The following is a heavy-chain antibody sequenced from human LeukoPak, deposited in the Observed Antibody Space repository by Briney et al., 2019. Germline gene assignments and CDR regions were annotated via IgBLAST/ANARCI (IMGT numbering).Heavy chain of an antibody. D-gene: IGHD6-13*01. J-gene: IGHJ4*02. Sequence: SETLSLTCTVSGGSISSYYWSWLRQPAGKGLEWIGRIYTSGSTNYNPSLKSRVTMSVDTSKNQFSLKLSSVTAADTAVYYCARGAGSWYFSYFDYWGQGTLVTVSS. CDR1: GGSISSYY. V-gene: IGHV4-4*07. CDR3: ARGAGSWYFSYFDY. CDR2: IYTSGST.